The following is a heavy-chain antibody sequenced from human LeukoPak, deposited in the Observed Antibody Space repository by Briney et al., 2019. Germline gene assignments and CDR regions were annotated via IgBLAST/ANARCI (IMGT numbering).Heavy chain of an antibody. CDR1: GFTFSSYA. CDR3: ARDSAYRFGETFYYYYYMDV. CDR2: ISYDGSNK. Sequence: GRSLRLSCAASGFTFSSYAMHWVRQAPGKGLEWVAVISYDGSNKYYADSVKGRFTISRDNSKNTLYLQMNSLRAEDTAVYYCARDSAYRFGETFYYYYYMDVWGKGTTVTISS. D-gene: IGHD3-10*01. J-gene: IGHJ6*03. V-gene: IGHV3-30*04.